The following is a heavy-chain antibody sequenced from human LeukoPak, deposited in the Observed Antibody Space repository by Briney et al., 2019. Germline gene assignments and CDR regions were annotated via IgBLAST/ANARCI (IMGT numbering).Heavy chain of an antibody. CDR1: GYTFTGYY. V-gene: IGHV1-2*02. CDR2: INPNSGGT. CDR3: ARASRIADSAHIVVVPAAPLGY. J-gene: IGHJ4*02. D-gene: IGHD2-2*01. Sequence: GASVKVSCKASGYTFTGYYMHWVRQAPGQGLEWMGWINPNSGGTNYAQKFQGRVTMTRDTSISTAYMELSRLRSDDTAVYHCARASRIADSAHIVVVPAAPLGYWGQGTLVTVSS.